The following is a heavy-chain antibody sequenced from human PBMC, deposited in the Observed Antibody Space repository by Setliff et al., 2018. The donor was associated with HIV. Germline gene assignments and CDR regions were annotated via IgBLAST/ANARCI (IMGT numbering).Heavy chain of an antibody. D-gene: IGHD1-26*01. CDR1: GFIFNNYA. V-gene: IGHV3-23*01. Sequence: GGSLRLSCAASGFIFNNYAMSWVRQAPGKGLEWVSVISGSGGSTYVADSVKGRFTISRDNAKNSLYLQMNSLRADDTAVYFCARPTNIDTLYYGSQTFYMYYYGLDVWGQGTTVTVSS. CDR3: ARPTNIDTLYYGSQTFYMYYYGLDV. CDR2: ISGSGGST. J-gene: IGHJ6*02.